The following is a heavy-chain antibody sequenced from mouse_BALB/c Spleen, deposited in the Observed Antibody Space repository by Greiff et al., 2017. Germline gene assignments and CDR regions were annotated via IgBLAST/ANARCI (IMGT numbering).Heavy chain of an antibody. D-gene: IGHD2-1*01. CDR1: GYSITSDYA. V-gene: IGHV3-2*02. Sequence: EVQLQQSGPGLVKPSQSLSLTCTVTGYSITSDYAWNWIRQFPGNKLEWMGYISYSGSTSYNPSLKSRISITRDTSKNQFFLQLNSVTTEDTATYYCASPYGNYGGFAYWGQGTLVTVSA. CDR2: ISYSGST. CDR3: ASPYGNYGGFAY. J-gene: IGHJ3*01.